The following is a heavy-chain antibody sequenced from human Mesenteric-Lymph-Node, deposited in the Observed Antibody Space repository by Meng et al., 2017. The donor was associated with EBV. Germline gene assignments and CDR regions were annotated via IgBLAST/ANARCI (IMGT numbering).Heavy chain of an antibody. CDR2: VYFSGST. Sequence: QVQLQESGPGLVKPSETLSLTCLVPGGSVSSGSYYWSWIRQPLGKGLESIGYVYFSGSTNYNPSLKSRVTISVDTSKNQFSLKMNSVTAADTAVYYCARLGYFYDSSGYFRFFDSWGQGTLVTVAS. D-gene: IGHD3-22*01. CDR1: GGSVSSGSYY. J-gene: IGHJ4*02. CDR3: ARLGYFYDSSGYFRFFDS. V-gene: IGHV4-61*01.